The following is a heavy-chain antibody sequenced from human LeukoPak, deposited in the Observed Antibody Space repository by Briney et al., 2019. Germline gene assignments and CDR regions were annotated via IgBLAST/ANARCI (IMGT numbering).Heavy chain of an antibody. J-gene: IGHJ3*02. Sequence: GASVKVSCKASGYTFTSYGISWVRQAPGQGLEWMGWISAYNGNTNCAQKLQGRVTMTTDTSTSTAYMELRSLRSDDTAVYYCARGGTYGETGDAFDIWGQGTMVTVSS. V-gene: IGHV1-18*01. CDR1: GYTFTSYG. CDR3: ARGGTYGETGDAFDI. CDR2: ISAYNGNT. D-gene: IGHD1-14*01.